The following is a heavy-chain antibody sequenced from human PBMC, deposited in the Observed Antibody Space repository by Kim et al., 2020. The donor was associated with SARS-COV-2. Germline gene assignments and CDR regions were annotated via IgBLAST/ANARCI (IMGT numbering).Heavy chain of an antibody. J-gene: IGHJ6*03. V-gene: IGHV3-74*01. D-gene: IGHD3-16*01. Sequence: GGSLRLSCAASGFTFSRYWMHWVRRAPGKGLVWVSRISNDGRSNNYADSVKGRFTISGNNTKNTKYVQMNSLRVEDTAVYYCVREVFGLDVWGKGTTVIV. CDR1: GFTFSRYW. CDR3: VREVFGLDV. CDR2: ISNDGRSN.